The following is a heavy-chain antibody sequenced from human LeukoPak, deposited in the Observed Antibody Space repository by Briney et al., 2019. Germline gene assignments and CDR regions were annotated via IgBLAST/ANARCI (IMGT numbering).Heavy chain of an antibody. Sequence: SETLSLTCAVYGGPFSGYYWSWIRQPPGKGLEWIGEINHSGSTNYNPSLKSRVTISVDTSKNQFSLKLSSVTAADTAVYYCARGRSGALSIAGEDYWGQGTLVTVSS. CDR1: GGPFSGYY. CDR3: ARGRSGALSIAGEDY. CDR2: INHSGST. D-gene: IGHD6-6*01. V-gene: IGHV4-34*01. J-gene: IGHJ4*02.